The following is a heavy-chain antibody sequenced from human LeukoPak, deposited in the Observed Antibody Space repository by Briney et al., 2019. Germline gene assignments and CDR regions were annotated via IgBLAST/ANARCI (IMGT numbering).Heavy chain of an antibody. CDR2: ISAYNGNT. V-gene: IGHV1-18*01. J-gene: IGHJ3*02. Sequence: ASVEVSCKASGYTFTSYGISWVRQAPGQGLEWMGWISAYNGNTIYTQKFQGRVTMTEDTSTDTAYMELSSLRSEDTAVYYCATVPPLHSGYHNGDAFDIWGQGTMVTVSS. CDR1: GYTFTSYG. D-gene: IGHD3-22*01. CDR3: ATVPPLHSGYHNGDAFDI.